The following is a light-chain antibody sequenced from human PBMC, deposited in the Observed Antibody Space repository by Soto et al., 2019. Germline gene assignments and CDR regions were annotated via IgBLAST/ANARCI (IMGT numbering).Light chain of an antibody. CDR2: DVR. J-gene: IGLJ2*01. CDR1: SSDVGGYNY. V-gene: IGLV2-14*01. CDR3: SSYTSSSTPV. Sequence: QSALTQPASVSGSPGQSITISCTGTSSDVGGYNYVSWYQQHPGKAPKLMIYDVRNRPSGVSNRFSGSKSGNTASLTISGLQAEDEADYYGSSYTSSSTPVFGGGTKLTVL.